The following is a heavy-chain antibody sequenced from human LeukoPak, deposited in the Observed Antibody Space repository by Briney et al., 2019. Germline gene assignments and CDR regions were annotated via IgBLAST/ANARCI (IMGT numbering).Heavy chain of an antibody. V-gene: IGHV1-2*02. CDR1: GYTFTGYY. Sequence: GASVKVSCKASGYTFTGYYMHWVRQAPGQGLEWMGWINPNSGGTNYAQKFQGRATMTRDTSISTAYMELSRLRSDDTAVYYWARGVNRFTMVRGVIIPLQHWARGTLFTVSS. J-gene: IGHJ1*01. D-gene: IGHD3-10*01. CDR2: INPNSGGT. CDR3: ARGVNRFTMVRGVIIPLQH.